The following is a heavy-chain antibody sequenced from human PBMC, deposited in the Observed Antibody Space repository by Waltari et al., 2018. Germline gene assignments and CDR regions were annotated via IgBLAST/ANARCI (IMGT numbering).Heavy chain of an antibody. Sequence: SWCRQPQGKGLEWIVQVRGDGKTNYNPDCASRVNMSLDTSTDHFALKLTAATAADPAIYYCARDRGRGLYLDTWGQGTLVTVSP. J-gene: IGHJ4*02. V-gene: IGHV4-4*02. CDR2: VRGDGKT. CDR3: ARDRGRGLYLDT. D-gene: IGHD1-1*01.